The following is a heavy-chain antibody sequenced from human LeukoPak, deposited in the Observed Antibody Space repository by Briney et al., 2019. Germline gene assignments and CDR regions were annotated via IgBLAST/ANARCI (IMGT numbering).Heavy chain of an antibody. V-gene: IGHV3-7*01. CDR3: ASFYDFWSGYRFDY. CDR2: IKQDGSEK. J-gene: IGHJ4*02. CDR1: GFTFSSYW. Sequence: GGSLRLSCAASGFTFSSYWMSWVRQAPGKGLEWVANIKQDGSEKYYVDSVKGRFTISRDNAKNSLYLQMNSLRAEDTAVYYCASFYDFWSGYRFDYWGQGTLVTVSS. D-gene: IGHD3-3*01.